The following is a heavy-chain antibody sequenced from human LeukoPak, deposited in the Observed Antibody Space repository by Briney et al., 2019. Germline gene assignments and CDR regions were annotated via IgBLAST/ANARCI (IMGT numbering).Heavy chain of an antibody. CDR3: ASSLSIAAAAPFDY. Sequence: GASVKDSCKASGYTFTGYYMHWVRQAPGQGLEWMGWINPNSGGTNYAQKFQGWVTMTRDTSISTAYMELSRLRSDDTAVYYCASSLSIAAAAPFDYWGQGTLVTVSS. CDR2: INPNSGGT. D-gene: IGHD6-13*01. V-gene: IGHV1-2*04. CDR1: GYTFTGYY. J-gene: IGHJ4*02.